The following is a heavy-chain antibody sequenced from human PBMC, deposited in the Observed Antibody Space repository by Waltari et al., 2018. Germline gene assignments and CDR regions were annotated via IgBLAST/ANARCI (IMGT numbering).Heavy chain of an antibody. D-gene: IGHD6-19*01. Sequence: EVQLLESGGGLVQPGGSLRLSCAASGFTFSSYAMSWVRQAPGKGLEWVSVIYSGGSTYYADSVKGRFTISRDNSKNTLYLQMNSLRAEDTAVYYCAKDRYSSGCHGYWGQGTLVTVSS. CDR1: GFTFSSYA. CDR3: AKDRYSSGCHGY. CDR2: IYSGGST. J-gene: IGHJ4*02. V-gene: IGHV3-23*03.